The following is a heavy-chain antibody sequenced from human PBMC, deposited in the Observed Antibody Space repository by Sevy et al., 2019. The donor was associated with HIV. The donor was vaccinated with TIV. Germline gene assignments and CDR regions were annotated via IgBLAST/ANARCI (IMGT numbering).Heavy chain of an antibody. CDR1: GFTFTNYA. J-gene: IGHJ3*02. CDR2: ISGSGGST. Sequence: GGSLTLSCAASGFTFTNYAMNWVRQAPGKGLEWVSTISGSGGSTYYADSVKGRFTISRDKSTNTLYLQMNSLRAADTALYYCARDRGESSGYYPLGAFDIWGQGTMVTVSS. CDR3: ARDRGESSGYYPLGAFDI. V-gene: IGHV3-23*01. D-gene: IGHD3-22*01.